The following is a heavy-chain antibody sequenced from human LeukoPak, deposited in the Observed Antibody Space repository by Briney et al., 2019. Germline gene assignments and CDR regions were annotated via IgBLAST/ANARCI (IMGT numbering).Heavy chain of an antibody. D-gene: IGHD6-19*01. CDR2: IYTSGST. J-gene: IGHJ5*02. Sequence: SETLSLTCTDSGGSISSGSYYWSWIRQPAGKGLEWIGRIYTSGSTNYNPSLKSRVTISVDTSKNQFSLKLSSVTAADTAVYYCARVAAVAGTGNWFDPWGQGTLVTVSS. CDR3: ARVAAVAGTGNWFDP. V-gene: IGHV4-61*02. CDR1: GGSISSGSYY.